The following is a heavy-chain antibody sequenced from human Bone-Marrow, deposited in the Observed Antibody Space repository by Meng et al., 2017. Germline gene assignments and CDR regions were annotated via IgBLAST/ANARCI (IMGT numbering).Heavy chain of an antibody. CDR2: IRNKANSHTT. V-gene: IGHV3-72*01. CDR3: ARASCSTATCLDY. CDR1: GFTFSSFY. D-gene: IGHD2-2*01. J-gene: IGHJ4*02. Sequence: GESLKLSCAASGFTFSSFYMDWVRQAPGKGLEWVARIRNKANSHTTEYAASVRGRFTISRDDSRASLYLQMDSLKAEDSAVYYCARASCSTATCLDYWGRGTLVTVSS.